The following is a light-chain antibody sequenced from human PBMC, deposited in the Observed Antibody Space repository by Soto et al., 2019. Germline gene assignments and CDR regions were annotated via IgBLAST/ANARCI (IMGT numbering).Light chain of an antibody. CDR2: EVN. Sequence: QSLLTQPASVSGSPGQSITISCTGTSSDVGGHNYVSWYQQHPGKAPKNMIYEVNNGPSGVSDRFSGSKSGNTASLTISGLQAEDEAYYYCSSFTNSGTVVFGGGTQLTVL. CDR3: SSFTNSGTVV. CDR1: SSDVGGHNY. V-gene: IGLV2-14*01. J-gene: IGLJ2*01.